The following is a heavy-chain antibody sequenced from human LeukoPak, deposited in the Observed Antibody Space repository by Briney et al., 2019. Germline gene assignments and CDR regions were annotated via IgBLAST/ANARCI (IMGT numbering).Heavy chain of an antibody. CDR1: GFTFSSYW. J-gene: IGHJ3*02. Sequence: GGSLRLSCAASGFTFSSYWMHWVRQAPGKGLVWVSRINSDGSSTSYADSVEGRFTISRDNAKNTLYLQMNSLRAEDTAVYYCARDYRLAAFDIWGQGTMVTVSS. V-gene: IGHV3-74*01. CDR2: INSDGSST. CDR3: ARDYRLAAFDI.